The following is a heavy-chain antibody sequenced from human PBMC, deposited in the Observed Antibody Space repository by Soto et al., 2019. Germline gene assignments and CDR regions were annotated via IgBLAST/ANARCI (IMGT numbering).Heavy chain of an antibody. D-gene: IGHD5-18*01. V-gene: IGHV1-69*12. J-gene: IGHJ6*02. CDR2: VIPIFGTA. CDR3: AREDVDTAMVTGYYYYGMDV. Sequence: QVQLVQSGAEVKKPGSSVKVSCKASGGTFSSYAISWVRQAPGQGLEWMGGVIPIFGTANYARKFQGRVTITADESTSIAYMELSSRRSDDTAVYYSAREDVDTAMVTGYYYYGMDVWGQGTTVTVSS. CDR1: GGTFSSYA.